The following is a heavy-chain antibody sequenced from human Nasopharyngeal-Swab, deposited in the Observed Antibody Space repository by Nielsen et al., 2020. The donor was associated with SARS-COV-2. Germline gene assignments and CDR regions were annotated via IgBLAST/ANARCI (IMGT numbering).Heavy chain of an antibody. J-gene: IGHJ6*03. CDR2: IDWDDET. CDR3: ARVRCDEDTAMARYYYYYHMDV. D-gene: IGHD5-18*01. Sequence: WIRQPPGKALEWLGRIDWDDETYYSTSLKTRLTISKGTSKNQVALRMTNMDPADTATYYCARVRCDEDTAMARYYYYYHMDVWGLGTTVTVSS. V-gene: IGHV2-70*11.